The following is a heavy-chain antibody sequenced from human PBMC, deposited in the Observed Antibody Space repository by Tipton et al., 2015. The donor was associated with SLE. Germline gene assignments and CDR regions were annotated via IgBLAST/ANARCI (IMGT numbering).Heavy chain of an antibody. J-gene: IGHJ3*02. Sequence: GSLRLSCAASGFTFSSYEMNWVRQAPGKGLEWVSYISSSGSTIYYAGSVKGRFTISRDNAKNSLYLQMNSLRAEDTAVYYCAREEAVAFDIWGQGTMVTVSS. CDR1: GFTFSSYE. V-gene: IGHV3-48*03. CDR2: ISSSGSTI. CDR3: AREEAVAFDI.